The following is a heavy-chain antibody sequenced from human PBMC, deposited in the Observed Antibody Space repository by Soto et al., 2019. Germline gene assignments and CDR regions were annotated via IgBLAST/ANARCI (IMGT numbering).Heavy chain of an antibody. CDR1: GFTFSSYG. J-gene: IGHJ5*02. CDR2: IWYDGSNK. CDR3: ARDNSSSWYGQTNWFDP. Sequence: QVQLVESGGGVVQPGRSLRLSCAASGFTFSSYGMHWVRQAPGKGLEWVAFIWYDGSNKYYADSVKGPFTIPRDNSKNPLYLQINSLRAEDTAVYYCARDNSSSWYGQTNWFDPWGQGTLVTVSS. D-gene: IGHD6-13*01. V-gene: IGHV3-33*01.